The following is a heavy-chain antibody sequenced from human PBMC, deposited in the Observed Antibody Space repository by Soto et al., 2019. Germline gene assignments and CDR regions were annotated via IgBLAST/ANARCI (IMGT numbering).Heavy chain of an antibody. J-gene: IGHJ4*02. V-gene: IGHV1-46*03. D-gene: IGHD3-3*01. CDR2: INPSGGST. CDR1: GYTFTSYY. Sequence: ASVKVSCKASGYTFTSYYMHWVRQAPGQGLEWMGIINPSGGSTSYAQKFQGRVTMTRDTSTSTVYMELSSLRSEDTAVYYCARTYYDFWSSYYLGNTKSPQQYYFDYWGQGTLVTVSS. CDR3: ARTYYDFWSSYYLGNTKSPQQYYFDY.